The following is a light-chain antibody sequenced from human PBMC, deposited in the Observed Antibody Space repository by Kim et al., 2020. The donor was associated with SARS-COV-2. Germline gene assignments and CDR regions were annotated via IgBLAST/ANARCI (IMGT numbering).Light chain of an antibody. CDR1: SSDVGGYND. CDR3: SSYRSRSTYV. J-gene: IGLJ1*01. V-gene: IGLV2-14*03. Sequence: GQSITISCPGPSSDVGGYNDFSWYQQHPGKAPKLMIYDVSNRPSGVSNRFSGSKSANTASLTISGLQAEDEADYYCSSYRSRSTYVFGTGTKVTVL. CDR2: DVS.